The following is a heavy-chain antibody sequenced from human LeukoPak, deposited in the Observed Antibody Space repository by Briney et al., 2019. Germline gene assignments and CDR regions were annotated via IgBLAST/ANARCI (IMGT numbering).Heavy chain of an antibody. Sequence: SQTLSLTCTVSGVSISRGGYYWSWIRQHPGKGLEWTGYIYYSGSTYYNPSLKSRVTISVDTSNNQFSLKLSSVTAADTAVYYCARTYYYDSSGYWLDYWGQGTLVTVSS. V-gene: IGHV4-31*03. J-gene: IGHJ4*02. CDR2: IYYSGST. CDR3: ARTYYYDSSGYWLDY. CDR1: GVSISRGGYY. D-gene: IGHD3-22*01.